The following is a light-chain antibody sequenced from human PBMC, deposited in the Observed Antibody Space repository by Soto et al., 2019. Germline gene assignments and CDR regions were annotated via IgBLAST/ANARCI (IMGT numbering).Light chain of an antibody. CDR3: QQRSNWPIT. Sequence: EIVLTQSPATLSLSPGERATLSCRASQSLSSYLAWYQQKPGQSPRLLIYDASNRATGIPDRISGSGSGTDFTLTISSLEPEDFAVYYCQQRSNWPITFGQGTRLEIK. CDR1: QSLSSY. CDR2: DAS. J-gene: IGKJ5*01. V-gene: IGKV3-11*01.